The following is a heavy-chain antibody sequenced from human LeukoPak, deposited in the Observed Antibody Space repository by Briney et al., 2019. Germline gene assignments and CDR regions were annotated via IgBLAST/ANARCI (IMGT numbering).Heavy chain of an antibody. V-gene: IGHV3-23*01. CDR1: GFTFSSYA. CDR2: SSGRGGST. D-gene: IGHD4-17*01. Sequence: GGSLRLSCAASGFTFSSYAMSWVRQAPRKGLEWVSASSGRGGSTYYADSVKGRFTISRDNSKNTLYLQMNSLRAEDTAVYYCARTSGYGDYDLIREDYFDYWGQGTLVTVSS. CDR3: ARTSGYGDYDLIREDYFDY. J-gene: IGHJ4*02.